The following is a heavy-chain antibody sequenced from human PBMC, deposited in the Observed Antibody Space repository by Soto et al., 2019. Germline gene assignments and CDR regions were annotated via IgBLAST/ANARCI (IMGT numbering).Heavy chain of an antibody. CDR3: ARDRIAVAGTD. Sequence: SETLSLTCAVSGGSISSSNWWSWVRQPPGKGLEWIGEIYHSGSTNYNPSLKSRAAISVDKSKNQFSLKLSSVTAADTAVYYCARDRIAVAGTDWGQGTLVTVSS. D-gene: IGHD6-19*01. CDR2: IYHSGST. V-gene: IGHV4-4*02. J-gene: IGHJ4*02. CDR1: GGSISSSNW.